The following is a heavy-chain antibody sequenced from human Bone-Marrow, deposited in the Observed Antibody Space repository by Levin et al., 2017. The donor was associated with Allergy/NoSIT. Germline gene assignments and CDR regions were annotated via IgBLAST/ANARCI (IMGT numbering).Heavy chain of an antibody. V-gene: IGHV3-30*18. Sequence: SGGSLRLSCAASGFTFSSYGMHWVRQAPGKGLEWVAVISYDGSNKYYADSVKGRFTISRDNSKNTLYLQMNSLRAEDTAVYYCAKLYGSGSFFDYWGQGTLVTVSS. CDR1: GFTFSSYG. D-gene: IGHD3-10*01. CDR3: AKLYGSGSFFDY. J-gene: IGHJ4*02. CDR2: ISYDGSNK.